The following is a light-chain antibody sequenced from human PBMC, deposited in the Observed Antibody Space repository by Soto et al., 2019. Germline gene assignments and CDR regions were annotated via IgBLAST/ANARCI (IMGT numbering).Light chain of an antibody. Sequence: VLTQSPATLSVFPGERATLSCRASHRVSSYLAWYQQKPGQAPRLLIYGASTRATGIPARFSGSGSGTEFTLTISSLQSEDFAVYYCQQYNNWPLTFGAGTKV. V-gene: IGKV3-15*01. CDR3: QQYNNWPLT. J-gene: IGKJ4*01. CDR1: HRVSSY. CDR2: GAS.